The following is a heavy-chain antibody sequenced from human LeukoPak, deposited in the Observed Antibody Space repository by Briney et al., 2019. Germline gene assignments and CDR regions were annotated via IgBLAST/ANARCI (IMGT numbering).Heavy chain of an antibody. CDR1: GFTFSRYW. D-gene: IGHD3-22*01. V-gene: IGHV3-74*01. Sequence: GGSLRLSCAVSGFTFSRYWMHWVRQTPGKGLVWVSRINGDGSTTSYADSVKGGFTISRDNAKNTLYLQMNSLRAEDTAVYYCAIGNYYDSRGYYSFGHWGQGTLVTVSS. CDR2: INGDGSTT. CDR3: AIGNYYDSRGYYSFGH. J-gene: IGHJ1*01.